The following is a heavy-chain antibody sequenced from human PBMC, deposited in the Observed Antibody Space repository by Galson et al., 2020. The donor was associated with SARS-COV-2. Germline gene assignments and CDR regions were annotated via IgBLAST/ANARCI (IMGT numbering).Heavy chain of an antibody. D-gene: IGHD1-1*01. J-gene: IGHJ4*02. CDR1: GFTLSDYG. CDR2: IWWDGSKT. Sequence: GESLKISCVASGFTLSDYGMHWVRQTPGKGLEWVPVIWWDGSKTYYADSVKGRFTISRDSPKNIYYLQMNSLRAEDTAMYYCARDFGTTNYVFDFWGQGTLVTVSS. CDR3: ARDFGTTNYVFDF. V-gene: IGHV3-33*01.